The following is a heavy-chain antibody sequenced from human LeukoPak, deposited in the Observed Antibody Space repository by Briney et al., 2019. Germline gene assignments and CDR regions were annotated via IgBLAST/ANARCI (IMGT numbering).Heavy chain of an antibody. CDR3: ARVGYSSSWYSDY. J-gene: IGHJ4*02. D-gene: IGHD6-13*01. Sequence: SETLSLTCAVSGYSISSGYYWGWIRPPPGKGLEGIGSIYHSGSTYYNPSLKSRVTISVDTSKNQFSLKLSSVTAADTAVYYCARVGYSSSWYSDYWGQGTLVTVSS. CDR1: GYSISSGYY. V-gene: IGHV4-38-2*01. CDR2: IYHSGST.